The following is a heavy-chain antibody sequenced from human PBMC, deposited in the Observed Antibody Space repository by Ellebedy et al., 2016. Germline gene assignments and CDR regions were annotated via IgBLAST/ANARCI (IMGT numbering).Heavy chain of an antibody. V-gene: IGHV3-66*01. J-gene: IGHJ3*02. CDR2: IYSGGST. CDR3: ARGRSHAFDI. CDR1: GFTVSNNY. Sequence: GESLKISXAASGFTVSNNYVSWVRQPPGKGLEWVSLIYSGGSTYYADSVKGRFTISRDNSKNTVYLQMNSLRAEDTAVYFCARGRSHAFDIWGQGTMVTVSS.